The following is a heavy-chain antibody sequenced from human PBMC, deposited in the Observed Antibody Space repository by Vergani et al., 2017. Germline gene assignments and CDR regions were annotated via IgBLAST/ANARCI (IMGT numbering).Heavy chain of an antibody. J-gene: IGHJ4*02. Sequence: EVQLVQSGAEVKTPGESLKISCQISGYSFTNYWIGWVRQMPGKGLEWMGIIHPADSDTRYSPSFQGQVTISVGKSISTAYLQRSSLRASDRAMYYCARLYGRDSSGSKYFDYWGQGTLVTVSS. CDR2: IHPADSDT. CDR3: ARLYGRDSSGSKYFDY. D-gene: IGHD3-22*01. V-gene: IGHV5-51*01. CDR1: GYSFTNYW.